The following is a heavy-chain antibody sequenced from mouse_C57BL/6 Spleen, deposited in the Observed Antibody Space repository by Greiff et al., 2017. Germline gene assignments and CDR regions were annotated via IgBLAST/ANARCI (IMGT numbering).Heavy chain of an antibody. D-gene: IGHD1-1*01. Sequence: EVKLEESGGGLVKPGGSLKLSCAASGFTFSSYALSWVRQTPETRLEWVATISDGGSYTYYPANVQGRFTISSDNAKNNLYLQMSHLKSEDTAMYYCARDGTTVVPSWFAYWGQGTLVTVSA. V-gene: IGHV5-4*01. CDR1: GFTFSSYA. CDR3: ARDGTTVVPSWFAY. J-gene: IGHJ3*01. CDR2: ISDGGSYT.